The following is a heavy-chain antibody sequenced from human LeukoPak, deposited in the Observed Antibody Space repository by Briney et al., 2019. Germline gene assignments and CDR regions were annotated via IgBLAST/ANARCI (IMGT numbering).Heavy chain of an antibody. J-gene: IGHJ3*02. D-gene: IGHD4-23*01. CDR1: GGSISSDY. CDR3: ARRRGNSSFGAFDI. Sequence: KSSETLSLTCTVSGGSISSDYWSWIRQPAGKGLEWIGRIYGSGSTVYNPSLSSRVTMSVDTSKNQFSLKLSSVTAADTAVYYCARRRGNSSFGAFDIWGQGTMVTVSS. CDR2: IYGSGST. V-gene: IGHV4-4*07.